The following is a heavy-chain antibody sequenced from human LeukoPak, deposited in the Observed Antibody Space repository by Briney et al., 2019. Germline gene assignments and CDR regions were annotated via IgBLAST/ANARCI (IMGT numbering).Heavy chain of an antibody. CDR3: ARGCQFFLGCFDP. CDR2: IYYSGST. CDR1: GGSISSSSYY. Sequence: SETLSLTCTVSGGSISSSSYYWGWIRQPPGKGLEWIGSIYYSGSTYYNPSLKSRVTISVDTSKNQFSLKLSSVTAADTAVYYCARGCQFFLGCFDPWGKGTLITVSS. V-gene: IGHV4-39*01. D-gene: IGHD3-16*01. J-gene: IGHJ5*02.